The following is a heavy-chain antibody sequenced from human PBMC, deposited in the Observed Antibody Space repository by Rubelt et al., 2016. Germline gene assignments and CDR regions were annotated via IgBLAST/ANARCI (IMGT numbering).Heavy chain of an antibody. J-gene: IGHJ4*02. V-gene: IGHV1-3*01. CDR2: INAGNGNT. CDR3: ARANHGDYEDY. D-gene: IGHD4-17*01. Sequence: QVQLVQSGAEVKKPGASVKVSCKASGYTFTSYAMHLVRQALGQRLEWMGWINAGNGNTKYSQKLKDRVSITRDASANTAYMELSSLRSEDTAVYYCARANHGDYEDYWGQGTLVTVSS. CDR1: GYTFTSYA.